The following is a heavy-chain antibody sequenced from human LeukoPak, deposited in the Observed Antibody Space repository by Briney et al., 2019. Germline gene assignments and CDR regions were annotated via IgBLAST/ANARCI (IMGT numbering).Heavy chain of an antibody. V-gene: IGHV3-21*04. CDR2: ISSSSSNI. CDR3: AREAYCGGDCYSGLDY. Sequence: GGSLRLSCAASGFTFSSYTMNWVRQAPGKGLEWVASISSSSSNIYYADSLKGRFTISRDDAKNSLYLQMNSLRAEDTAVYYCAREAYCGGDCYSGLDYWGQGTLVTVSS. CDR1: GFTFSSYT. D-gene: IGHD2-21*02. J-gene: IGHJ4*02.